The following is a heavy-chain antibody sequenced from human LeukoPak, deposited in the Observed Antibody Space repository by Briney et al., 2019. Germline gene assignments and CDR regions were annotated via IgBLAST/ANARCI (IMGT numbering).Heavy chain of an antibody. CDR3: ARNSGIYYYYYYMDV. D-gene: IGHD2-21*01. CDR1: GDSVSRNTAG. Sequence: SQTLSLTCAISGDSVSRNTAGWSWIRQSPSRGLEWLGRTYYRSKWYSDFAPSVRNRITINPDTSKNQFSLQLNSVTPEDTAMYYCARNSGIYYYYYYMDVWGKGTTVTVSS. CDR2: TYYRSKWYS. J-gene: IGHJ6*03. V-gene: IGHV6-1*01.